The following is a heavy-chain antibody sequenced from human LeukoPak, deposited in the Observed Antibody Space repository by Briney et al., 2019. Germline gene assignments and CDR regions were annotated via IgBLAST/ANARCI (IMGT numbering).Heavy chain of an antibody. V-gene: IGHV3-23*01. J-gene: IGHJ4*02. CDR1: GFTFSSYG. CDR2: ISVSGGTT. D-gene: IGHD3-10*01. Sequence: GGSLRLSCAASGFTFSSYGMSWVRQAPGKGLQWVSGISVSGGTTHYADSVKRRFTISRDNSKHTLYLQMNSLRAEDTVLYYCTKGCCDSGSSLSALDHWGQGTLVTVSS. CDR3: TKGCCDSGSSLSALDH.